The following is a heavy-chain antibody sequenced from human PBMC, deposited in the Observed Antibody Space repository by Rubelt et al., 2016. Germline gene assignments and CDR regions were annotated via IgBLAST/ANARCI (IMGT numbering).Heavy chain of an antibody. D-gene: IGHD5-18*01. CDR2: ISSGGSST. CDR3: ARKTYGYRANWFDP. Sequence: EVQLVEFGGGLVQPGGSLRLSCAASGFTLSSYAMSWVRQAPGKGLEWVSGISSGGSSTYYADSVKGRFTISRDNSKSTLYLQMDSLRAEDTAVYYCARKTYGYRANWFDPWGQGTLVTVSS. J-gene: IGHJ5*02. V-gene: IGHV3-23*04. CDR1: GFTLSSYA.